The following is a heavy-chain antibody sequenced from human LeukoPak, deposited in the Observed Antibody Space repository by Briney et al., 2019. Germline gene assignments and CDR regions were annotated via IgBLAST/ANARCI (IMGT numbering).Heavy chain of an antibody. CDR3: AYYSDGSALFN. CDR2: INWNGGST. J-gene: IGHJ4*02. D-gene: IGHD3-22*01. V-gene: IGHV3-20*04. Sequence: GGSLRLSCAASGFTFDDYGMSWVRQAPGKGLEWVSGINWNGGSTGYADSVKGRFTISRDNAKNSLYLQMNSLRAEDTAMYYCAYYSDGSALFNWGRGTLVTVSS. CDR1: GFTFDDYG.